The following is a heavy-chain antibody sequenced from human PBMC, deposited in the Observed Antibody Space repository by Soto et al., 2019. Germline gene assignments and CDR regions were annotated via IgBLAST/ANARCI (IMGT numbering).Heavy chain of an antibody. D-gene: IGHD6-19*01. CDR2: IYYSGST. CDR3: ARIGVSGWYYFDY. CDR1: GGSISSCY. J-gene: IGHJ4*02. V-gene: IGHV4-59*01. Sequence: QVQLQESGPGLVKPSETLSLTSTVSGGSISSCYWSWIRQPPGKGLEWIGNIYYSGSTNYNPSLKSRVTISVDTSKNQFSLKLSSVTAADTAVYYCARIGVSGWYYFDYWGQGTLVTVSS.